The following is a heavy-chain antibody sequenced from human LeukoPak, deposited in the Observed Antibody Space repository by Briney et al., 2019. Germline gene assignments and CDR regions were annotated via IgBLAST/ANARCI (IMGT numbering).Heavy chain of an antibody. CDR1: GGTFSSYA. V-gene: IGHV1-69*13. D-gene: IGHD5-18*01. CDR2: IIPIFGTA. J-gene: IGHJ3*02. Sequence: VASVKVSCKASGGTFSSYAISWVRQAPGQGLEWMGGIIPIFGTANYAQKFQGRVTITADESTSTAYMGLSSLRSEDTAVYYCARGARGYSYDDALDIWGQGTMVTVSS. CDR3: ARGARGYSYDDALDI.